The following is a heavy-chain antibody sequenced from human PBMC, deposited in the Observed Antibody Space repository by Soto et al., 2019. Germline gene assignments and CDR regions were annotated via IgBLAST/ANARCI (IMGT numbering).Heavy chain of an antibody. V-gene: IGHV3-66*01. D-gene: IGHD3-16*01. CDR3: ARDPWAADY. CDR1: GFTVITKY. CDR2: IYSGGST. Sequence: PGGSLRLSCAASGFTVITKYMSWVRQAPGKGLEWVSVIYSGGSTFYADSVRGGFTISRDNSKNTVNLQMNSLRAEDTAVYYCARDPWAADYWGQGTLVTVSS. J-gene: IGHJ4*02.